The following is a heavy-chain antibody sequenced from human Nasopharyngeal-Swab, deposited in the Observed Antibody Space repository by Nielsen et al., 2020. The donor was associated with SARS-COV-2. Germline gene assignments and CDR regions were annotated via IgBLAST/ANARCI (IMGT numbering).Heavy chain of an antibody. CDR2: ISSSSSYI. Sequence: GGSLRLSCAASGFTFSSYSMNWVRQAPGKGLEWVSSISSSSSYIYYADSVKGRFTISRDNAKNSLYLQMNSLRAEDTAVYYCARSGELRFLEWLNPRPDYWGQGTLVTVSS. CDR1: GFTFSSYS. D-gene: IGHD3-3*01. CDR3: ARSGELRFLEWLNPRPDY. V-gene: IGHV3-21*01. J-gene: IGHJ4*02.